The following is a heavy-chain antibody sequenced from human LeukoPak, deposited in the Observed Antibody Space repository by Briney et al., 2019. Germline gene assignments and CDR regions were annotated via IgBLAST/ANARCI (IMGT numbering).Heavy chain of an antibody. CDR1: GYTFTSYD. CDR2: MNPNSGNT. D-gene: IGHD4-17*01. CDR3: ARSGDYGDHFDY. V-gene: IGHV1-8*01. J-gene: IGHJ4*02. Sequence: ASVKVSCKASGYTFTSYDINWVRQATGQGLEWMGWMNPNSGNTGYAQKFQGRGTMTRNTSISTAYMELSSLRSEDTAVYYCARSGDYGDHFDYWGQGTLVTVSS.